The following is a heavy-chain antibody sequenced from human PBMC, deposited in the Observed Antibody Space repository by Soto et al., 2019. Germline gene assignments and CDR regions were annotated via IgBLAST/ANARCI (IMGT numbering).Heavy chain of an antibody. J-gene: IGHJ4*02. CDR3: AKDKGRGSRQPDYFDY. Sequence: EVQLVESGGGLVQPGRSLRLSCAASGFTFDDYAMHWVRQASGKGLEWVSGISWNSGSIGYADSVKGRFTISRDNAKNSLYLQMNSLRAEDTALYYCAKDKGRGSRQPDYFDYWGQGTLVTVSS. CDR2: ISWNSGSI. V-gene: IGHV3-9*01. D-gene: IGHD6-13*01. CDR1: GFTFDDYA.